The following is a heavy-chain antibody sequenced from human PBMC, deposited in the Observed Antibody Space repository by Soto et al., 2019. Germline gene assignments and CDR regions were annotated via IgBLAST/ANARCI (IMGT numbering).Heavy chain of an antibody. Sequence: PSETLSLTCAVSGGSISSGGYYWSWLRQHPGKGLEWIGYIYYSGSTYYNPSLKSRVTISVDTSKNQFSLKLSSVTAADTAVYYCASIIAAAGTFDYWGQGTLVTVS. CDR1: GGSISSGGYY. V-gene: IGHV4-31*11. J-gene: IGHJ4*02. D-gene: IGHD6-13*01. CDR2: IYYSGST. CDR3: ASIIAAAGTFDY.